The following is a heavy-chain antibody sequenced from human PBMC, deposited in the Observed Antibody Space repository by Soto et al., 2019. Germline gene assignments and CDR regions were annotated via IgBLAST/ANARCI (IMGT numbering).Heavy chain of an antibody. CDR1: GGSFSGYY. Sequence: SETLSLTCAVYGGSFSGYYWSWIRQPPGKGLEWIGEINHSGSTNYNPSLKSRVTISVDTSKNQFSLKLSSVTAADTAVYYCARLGFNCNDDYYGIDVRAQRTTVTGSS. J-gene: IGHJ6*02. CDR3: ARLGFNCNDDYYGIDV. D-gene: IGHD1-20*01. V-gene: IGHV4-34*01. CDR2: INHSGST.